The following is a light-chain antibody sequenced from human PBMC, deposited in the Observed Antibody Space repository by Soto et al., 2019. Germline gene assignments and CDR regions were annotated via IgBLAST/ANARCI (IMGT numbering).Light chain of an antibody. Sequence: EIVLTQSPGTLSVSPGDRVTLSCRASQSISINLAWYQHKPGQAPRLLIHGASTRATGVPARISGSGSGTEFTLTISSLQSEDFAVSYCQQFRDCPWTFGQGTNVEVK. CDR3: QQFRDCPWT. CDR1: QSISIN. V-gene: IGKV3D-15*01. J-gene: IGKJ1*01. CDR2: GAS.